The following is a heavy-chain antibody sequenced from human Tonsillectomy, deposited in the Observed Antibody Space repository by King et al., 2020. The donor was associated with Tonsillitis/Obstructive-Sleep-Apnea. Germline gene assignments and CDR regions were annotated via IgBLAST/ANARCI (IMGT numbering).Heavy chain of an antibody. CDR1: GGTFSSYA. D-gene: IGHD2-2*01. CDR3: ARARRYCSGTNCYRDFDY. V-gene: IGHV1-69*12. Sequence: QLVQSGAEVKKPGSSVKVSCKASGGTFSSYAVSWVRQAPGQGIEWMGGIIPIFGTANYAQKFQGRVTITADESTSTAYMELSSLRSEDTAVYYCARARRYCSGTNCYRDFDYWGQGTLVTVSS. CDR2: IIPIFGTA. J-gene: IGHJ4*02.